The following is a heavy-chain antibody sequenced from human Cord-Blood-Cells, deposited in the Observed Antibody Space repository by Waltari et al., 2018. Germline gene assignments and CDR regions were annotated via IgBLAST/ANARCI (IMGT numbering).Heavy chain of an antibody. J-gene: IGHJ3*02. D-gene: IGHD7-27*01. CDR1: GYTFTSSA. V-gene: IGHV1-8*03. CDR2: MNPNSGNT. CDR3: ARVSLLTGDAFDI. Sequence: QVQLVQSGAEVKKPGASVKVYCKASGYTFTSSAINWLRKATGQGLEWMGWMNPNSGNTGYAQKFQGRVTITRNTSISTAYMELSSLRSEDTAVYYCARVSLLTGDAFDIWGQGTMVTVSS.